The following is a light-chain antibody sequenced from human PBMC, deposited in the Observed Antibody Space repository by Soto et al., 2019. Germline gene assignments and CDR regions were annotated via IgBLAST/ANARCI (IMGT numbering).Light chain of an antibody. Sequence: QSVLTQPPSVSGAPGQRVTISCTGSSSNIGAGYDVHWYQQLPVTAPKLLIYGNSNRPSGVPDRFSGSKSGTSASLAITGLQAEDEADYSCQSYDSSLSGYVFGTGTKVTVL. CDR2: GNS. CDR3: QSYDSSLSGYV. CDR1: SSNIGAGYD. J-gene: IGLJ1*01. V-gene: IGLV1-40*01.